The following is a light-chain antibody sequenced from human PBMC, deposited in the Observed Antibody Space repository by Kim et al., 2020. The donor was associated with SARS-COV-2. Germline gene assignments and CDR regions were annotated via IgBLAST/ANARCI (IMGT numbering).Light chain of an antibody. CDR1: SLRNYY. CDR3: DSRDSTGNHVV. V-gene: IGLV3-19*01. Sequence: SSELTQDSAVSVALGQTVRITCQGDSLRNYYASWXQQKPGQAPIVVIYGKNNRSSGIPDRFPGSSSGNTASLTITGAQAEDEADYYCDSRDSTGNHVVFG. CDR2: GKN. J-gene: IGLJ2*01.